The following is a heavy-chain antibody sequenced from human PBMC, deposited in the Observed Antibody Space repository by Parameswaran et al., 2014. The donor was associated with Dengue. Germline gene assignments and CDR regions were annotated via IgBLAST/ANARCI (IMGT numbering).Heavy chain of an antibody. CDR3: ARSVTYDSSGNIPPWGMDV. V-gene: IGHV5-51*01. CDR2: IYPGDSDT. J-gene: IGHJ6*02. D-gene: IGHD3-22*01. Sequence: VRQMPGKGLEWMGIIYPGDSDTRYSPSFQGQVTISADKSISTAYLQWSSLKASDTAMYYCARSVTYDSSGNIPPWGMDVWGQGDHGHRLL.